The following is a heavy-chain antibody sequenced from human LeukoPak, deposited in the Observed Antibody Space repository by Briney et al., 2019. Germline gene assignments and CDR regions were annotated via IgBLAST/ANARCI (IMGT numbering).Heavy chain of an antibody. V-gene: IGHV4-4*07. CDR2: IYTSGST. D-gene: IGHD6-19*01. CDR3: ARMSSSGWYGYFDY. CDR1: GGSISCYY. J-gene: IGHJ4*02. Sequence: SEILSLTCTVSGGSISCYYWSWMRQPAGKGLEWIGRIYTSGSTNYNPSLKSRVTMSVDTSKNQFSLKLSSVTAADTAVYYCARMSSSGWYGYFDYWGQGTLVTVSS.